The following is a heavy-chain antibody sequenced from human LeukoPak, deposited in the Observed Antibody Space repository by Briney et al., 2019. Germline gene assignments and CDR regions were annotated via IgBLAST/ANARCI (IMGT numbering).Heavy chain of an antibody. D-gene: IGHD5-24*01. J-gene: IGHJ4*02. V-gene: IGHV3-23*01. CDR1: GLSFSAFG. CDR2: VTPSGDPT. CDR3: AKDSGWIQFIE. Sequence: PGGSLRLSCAGSGLSFSAFGMNWVRQAPGKGLEWVAGVTPSGDPTYYADSVKGRFIISRDNSRTTMYLQMNSLRAEDTGVYYCAKDSGWIQFIEWGQGTSVTVSS.